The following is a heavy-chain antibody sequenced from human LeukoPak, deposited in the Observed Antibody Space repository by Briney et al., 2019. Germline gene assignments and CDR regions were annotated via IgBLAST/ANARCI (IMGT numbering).Heavy chain of an antibody. D-gene: IGHD3-10*01. V-gene: IGHV3-7*01. J-gene: IGHJ6*03. CDR2: IKQDGSEK. CDR1: GFTFSSYW. Sequence: PGGSLRLSCAASGFTFSSYWMSWVRQAPGKGLEWVANIKQDGSEKYYVDSVKGRFTISRDNAKNSLYLQMNSLRAEDTAVYCCARQISITMVRGVIYYYYYYMDVWGKGTTVTVSS. CDR3: ARQISITMVRGVIYYYYYYMDV.